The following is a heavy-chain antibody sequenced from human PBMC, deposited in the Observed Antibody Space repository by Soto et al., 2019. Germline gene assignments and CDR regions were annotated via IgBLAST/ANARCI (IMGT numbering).Heavy chain of an antibody. CDR2: IYYSGST. V-gene: IGHV4-39*01. CDR3: ARHREYAVHEGYFDY. Sequence: SETLSLTCTVSGGSISSSSYYWGWIRQPPGKGLEWIGSIYYSGSTYYNPSLKSRVTISVDTSKNQFSLKLSSVTAADTAVYYCARHREYAVHEGYFDYWGQGTLVTVSS. J-gene: IGHJ4*02. CDR1: GGSISSSSYY. D-gene: IGHD2-2*01.